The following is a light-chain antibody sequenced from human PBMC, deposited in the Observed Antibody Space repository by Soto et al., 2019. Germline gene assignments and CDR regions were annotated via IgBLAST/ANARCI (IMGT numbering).Light chain of an antibody. V-gene: IGKV4-1*01. Sequence: DIVMTQSPDSLPVSLGERATINCESSQSVLYSSNNKNYLAWYQQKPGQPPKLLIYWASTRESGVPDRFSGSGSGTDITLTINSLQAEDVAVYFCQQYYSTPPTFGQGTKLEIK. J-gene: IGKJ2*01. CDR3: QQYYSTPPT. CDR2: WAS. CDR1: QSVLYSSNNKNY.